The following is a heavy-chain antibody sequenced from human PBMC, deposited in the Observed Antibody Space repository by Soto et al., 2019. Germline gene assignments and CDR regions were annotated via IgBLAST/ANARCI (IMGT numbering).Heavy chain of an antibody. V-gene: IGHV1-58*01. Sequence: GASVKVSCKASGFTFTSSAVQWVRQARGQRLEWIGWIVVGSGNTNYAQKFQERVTITRDMSTSTAYMELSSLRSEDTAVYYCAGGRYDFWSGSIAVPVDYWGQGTLVTVSS. CDR1: GFTFTSSA. J-gene: IGHJ4*02. D-gene: IGHD3-3*01. CDR2: IVVGSGNT. CDR3: AGGRYDFWSGSIAVPVDY.